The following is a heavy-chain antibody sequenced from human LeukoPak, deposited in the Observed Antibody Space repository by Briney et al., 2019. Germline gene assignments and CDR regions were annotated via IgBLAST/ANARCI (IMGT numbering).Heavy chain of an antibody. CDR1: GFTFSSYG. V-gene: IGHV3-21*01. CDR2: ISSSSSYI. Sequence: GGTLRLSCAASGFTFSSYGMSWVRQAPGKGLEWVSSISSSSSYIYYADSVKGRFTISRDNAKNSLYLQMNSLRAEDTAVYYCARGGVLDYWGQGTLVTVSS. CDR3: ARGGVLDY. D-gene: IGHD3-10*01. J-gene: IGHJ4*02.